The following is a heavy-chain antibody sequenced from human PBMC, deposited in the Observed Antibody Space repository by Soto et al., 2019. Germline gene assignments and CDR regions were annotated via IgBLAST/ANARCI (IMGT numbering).Heavy chain of an antibody. V-gene: IGHV1-18*01. D-gene: IGHD2-2*01. J-gene: IGHJ6*02. Sequence: IYLVQSGPEVRKPGASVKVSCKASGYIFSNFGISWVRQAPEQGLEWMGWISGYNDNTNYAQKFQGRVRMTTDISTSTAYMELTTLRSEDTAVYYCAKDASSWFYYYYGMDVWGQGTTVTVSS. CDR1: GYIFSNFG. CDR2: ISGYNDNT. CDR3: AKDASSWFYYYYGMDV.